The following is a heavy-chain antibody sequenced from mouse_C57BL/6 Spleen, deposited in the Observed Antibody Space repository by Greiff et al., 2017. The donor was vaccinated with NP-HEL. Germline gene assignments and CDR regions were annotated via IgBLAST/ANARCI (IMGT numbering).Heavy chain of an antibody. CDR2: IYPGDGDT. V-gene: IGHV1-80*01. Sequence: QVQLQQSGAELVKPGASVKISCKASGYAFSSYWMNWVKQRPGQGLEWIGQIYPGDGDTNYNGKFKGKATLTADKSSSTAYMQLSSLTSEDSAVYFCARSRGYDGAMDYWGQGTSVTVSS. D-gene: IGHD2-3*01. CDR1: GYAFSSYW. J-gene: IGHJ4*01. CDR3: ARSRGYDGAMDY.